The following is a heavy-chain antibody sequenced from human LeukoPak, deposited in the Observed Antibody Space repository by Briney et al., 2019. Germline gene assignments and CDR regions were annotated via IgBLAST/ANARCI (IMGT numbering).Heavy chain of an antibody. J-gene: IGHJ4*02. D-gene: IGHD2-2*01. Sequence: GGSLRLSCAASGFTFSSYSMNWVRQAPGKGLDWVAYISRDSGAVYYADSVKGRFTVSRDNVQNSLALQMNSLRDEDTAVYYCAKGGSPSCYSSSGYWGQGTLVTVSS. V-gene: IGHV3-48*02. CDR2: ISRDSGAV. CDR1: GFTFSSYS. CDR3: AKGGSPSCYSSSGY.